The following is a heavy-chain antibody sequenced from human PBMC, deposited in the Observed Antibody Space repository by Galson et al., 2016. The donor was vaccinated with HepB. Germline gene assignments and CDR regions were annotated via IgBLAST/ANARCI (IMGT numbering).Heavy chain of an antibody. V-gene: IGHV3-30-3*01. CDR2: ISYDGGNE. CDR1: GFTFSSYA. D-gene: IGHD5-18*01. J-gene: IGHJ3*02. Sequence: SLRLSCAASGFTFSSYAMHWVRQAPGKGLEWVGLISYDGGNEYYADSVKGRLTISRDNSKNTVYLQMNSLRPDDTAVYFCARDKWKQLRLYRPPHYIDAFDIRGQGTMVTVSS. CDR3: ARDKWKQLRLYRPPHYIDAFDI.